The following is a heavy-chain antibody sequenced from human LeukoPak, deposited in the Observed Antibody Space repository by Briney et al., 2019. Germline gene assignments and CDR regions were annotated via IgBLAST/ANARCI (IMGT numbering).Heavy chain of an antibody. J-gene: IGHJ4*02. CDR1: GFTLSDYG. V-gene: IGHV3-30*03. D-gene: IGHD3-22*01. Sequence: GGSLRLSCVASGFTLSDYGIHWVRQAPGKGLEWVAVISYDGRKMKYADSVEGRFTISRDNSKDTLSLHMNTLRTEDTAVYYCTRDYYDSSGYYYLPDYWGQGTLVTVSS. CDR2: ISYDGRKM. CDR3: TRDYYDSSGYYYLPDY.